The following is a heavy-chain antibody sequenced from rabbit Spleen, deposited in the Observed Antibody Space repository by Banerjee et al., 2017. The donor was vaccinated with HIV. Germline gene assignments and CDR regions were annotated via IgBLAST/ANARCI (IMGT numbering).Heavy chain of an antibody. J-gene: IGHJ6*01. CDR3: ARDSASSFSSYGMDL. CDR2: IDSGSSGFT. D-gene: IGHD8-1*01. CDR1: GFSFSFNHY. Sequence: QSLEESGGGLVQPEGSLTLTCTASGFSFSFNHYMCWVRQAPGKGPEWIACIDSGSSGFTYFANWAKGRFTISKTSSTTVTLQMTSLTAADTATYFCARDSASSFSSYGMDLWGQGTLVTVS. V-gene: IGHV1S40*01.